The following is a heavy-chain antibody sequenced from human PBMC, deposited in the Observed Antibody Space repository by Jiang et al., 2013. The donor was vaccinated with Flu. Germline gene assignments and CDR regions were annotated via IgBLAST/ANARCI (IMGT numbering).Heavy chain of an antibody. D-gene: IGHD3-9*01. V-gene: IGHV6-1*01. CDR2: TYYRSKWYD. J-gene: IGHJ5*02. Sequence: QTLSLTCAISGDSVSSNSAAWNWIRQSPSRGLEWLGRTYYRSKWYDDYAVSVRSRITITPDTSKNQFSLHLNSVTPEDTAVYYCARAPFSILTGAYWFDPWGQGTLVTVSS. CDR1: GDSVSSNSAA. CDR3: ARAPFSILTGAYWFDP.